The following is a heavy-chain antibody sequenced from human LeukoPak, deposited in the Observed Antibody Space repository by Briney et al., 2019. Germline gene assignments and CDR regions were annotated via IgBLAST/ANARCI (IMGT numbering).Heavy chain of an antibody. CDR3: ARIRQVGGYSYGLLDY. Sequence: SGPALVKPTQTLTLTFTFSGFSLSTSGMCVSWIRQPQGKARGGLEAIDWDDDKYYSTSLKTRLTISKDTSKNQVVLTMTTMDPVDTATYYCARIRQVGGYSYGLLDYWGQGTLVTVSS. V-gene: IGHV2-70*01. CDR2: IDWDDDK. J-gene: IGHJ4*02. CDR1: GFSLSTSGMC. D-gene: IGHD5-18*01.